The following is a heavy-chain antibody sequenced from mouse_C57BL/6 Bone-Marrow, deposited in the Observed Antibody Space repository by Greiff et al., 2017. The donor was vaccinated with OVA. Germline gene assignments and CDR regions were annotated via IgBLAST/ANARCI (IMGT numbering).Heavy chain of an antibody. V-gene: IGHV5-17*01. CDR3: ARLGEYYFDY. CDR2: ISSGSSTI. CDR1: GFTFSDYG. D-gene: IGHD2-13*01. J-gene: IGHJ2*01. Sequence: EVKLVESGGGLVKPGGSLKLSCAASGFTFSDYGMHWVRQAPEKGLEWVAYISSGSSTIYYADTVKGRFTISRDNAKNTLFLQMTSLSSEDTDMYYCARLGEYYFDYWGQGTTLTVSS.